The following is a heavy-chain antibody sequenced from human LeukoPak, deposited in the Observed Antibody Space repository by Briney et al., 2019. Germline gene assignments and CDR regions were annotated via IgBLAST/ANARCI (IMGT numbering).Heavy chain of an antibody. Sequence: GGSLRLSCATSGFTFSSYEMNWVRQAPGKGLEWISYITTSGTSTYYADSVKGRFTISRDNAKNSLYLQMNSLRAEDTAVYYCARDIVATIGGDYWGQGTLVTVSS. CDR2: ITTSGTST. CDR3: ARDIVATIGGDY. CDR1: GFTFSSYE. V-gene: IGHV3-48*03. D-gene: IGHD5-12*01. J-gene: IGHJ4*02.